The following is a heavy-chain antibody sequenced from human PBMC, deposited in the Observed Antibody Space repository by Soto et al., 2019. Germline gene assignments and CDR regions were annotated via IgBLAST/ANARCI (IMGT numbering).Heavy chain of an antibody. J-gene: IGHJ4*02. CDR2: INHSGST. CDR3: ARARYDYVWGSYPLGTFDY. CDR1: GGSFSGYY. D-gene: IGHD3-16*02. V-gene: IGHV4-34*01. Sequence: PETLSLTCAVYGGSFSGYYWSWIRQPPGKGLEWIGEINHSGSTNYNPSLKSRATISVDTSKNQFSLKLSSVTAADAAVYYCARARYDYVWGSYPLGTFDYWGQGTLVTVSS.